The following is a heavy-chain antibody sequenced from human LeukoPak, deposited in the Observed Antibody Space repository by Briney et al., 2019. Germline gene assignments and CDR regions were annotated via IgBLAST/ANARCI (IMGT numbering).Heavy chain of an antibody. Sequence: SVKASCKASGGTFSSYAISWVRQAPGQGLEWMGRIIPILGIANYAQKFQGRVTITADKSTSTAYMELSSLRSEDTAVYYCASMPYCSSTSCLDYWGQGTLVTVSS. J-gene: IGHJ4*02. CDR3: ASMPYCSSTSCLDY. CDR2: IIPILGIA. D-gene: IGHD2-2*01. V-gene: IGHV1-69*04. CDR1: GGTFSSYA.